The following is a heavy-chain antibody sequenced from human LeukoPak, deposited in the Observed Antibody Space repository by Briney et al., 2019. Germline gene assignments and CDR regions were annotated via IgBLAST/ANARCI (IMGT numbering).Heavy chain of an antibody. CDR2: ISYDGSNK. Sequence: GRSLRLSCAASGFTFSSYAMHWVRQAPGKGLEWVAVISYDGSNKYYADSVKGRLTISRDNSKNTLYLQMNSLRAEDTAVYYCARNGGWFGEFQNYYGMDVWGKGTTVTVSS. D-gene: IGHD3-10*01. V-gene: IGHV3-30*04. CDR1: GFTFSSYA. J-gene: IGHJ6*04. CDR3: ARNGGWFGEFQNYYGMDV.